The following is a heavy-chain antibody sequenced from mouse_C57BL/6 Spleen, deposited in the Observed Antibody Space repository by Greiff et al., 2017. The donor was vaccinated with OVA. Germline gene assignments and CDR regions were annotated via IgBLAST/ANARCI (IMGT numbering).Heavy chain of an antibody. J-gene: IGHJ1*03. CDR3: ARVRDYEWYFDV. V-gene: IGHV1-81*01. CDR1: GYTFTSYG. D-gene: IGHD2-4*01. Sequence: VQLQQSGAELARPGASVKLSCKASGYTFTSYGISWVKQRTGQGLEWIGEIYPRSGNTYYNEKFKGKATLTADKSSSTAYMELRSLTSEDSAVYFCARVRDYEWYFDVWGTGTTVTVSS. CDR2: IYPRSGNT.